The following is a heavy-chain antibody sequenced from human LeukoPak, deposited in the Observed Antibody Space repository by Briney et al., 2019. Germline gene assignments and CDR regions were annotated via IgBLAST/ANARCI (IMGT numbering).Heavy chain of an antibody. D-gene: IGHD2-2*01. CDR3: AKDVSMRYCSSTSCPDAEYFQH. J-gene: IGHJ1*01. V-gene: IGHV1-2*02. CDR1: GYTFTGYY. Sequence: ASVKVSCKASGYTFTGYYMHWVRQAPGQGLEWMGWINPNSGGTNYAQKFQGRLTMTRDTSISTAYMELSRLRSDDTAVYYGAKDVSMRYCSSTSCPDAEYFQHWGQGTLVTVSS. CDR2: INPNSGGT.